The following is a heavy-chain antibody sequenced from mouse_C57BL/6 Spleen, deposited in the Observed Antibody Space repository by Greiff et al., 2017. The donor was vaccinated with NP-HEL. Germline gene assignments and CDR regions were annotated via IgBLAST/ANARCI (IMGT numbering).Heavy chain of an antibody. Sequence: EVKLVESGEGLVKPGGSLKLSCAASGFTFSSYAMSWVRQTPEKRLEWVAYISSGGDYIYYADTVKGRFTISRDNARNTLYLQMSSLKSEDTAMYYCTRVNYYGSSYSYFDYWGQGTTLTVSS. CDR1: GFTFSSYA. D-gene: IGHD1-1*01. V-gene: IGHV5-9-1*02. CDR3: TRVNYYGSSYSYFDY. J-gene: IGHJ2*01. CDR2: ISSGGDYI.